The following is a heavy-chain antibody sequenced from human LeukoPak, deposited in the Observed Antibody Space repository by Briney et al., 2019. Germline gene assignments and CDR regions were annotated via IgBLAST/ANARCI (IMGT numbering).Heavy chain of an antibody. Sequence: GSLRLSCVGSGFTFSSYWMHWVRQGPGKGLEWVSRISIDGSTTTYADSVKGRFTISRDNAKNTAYLQMNSLRAEDTAVYYCAKEGFDSWGQGTLVTVSS. CDR2: ISIDGSTT. CDR1: GFTFSSYW. V-gene: IGHV3-74*01. J-gene: IGHJ4*02. CDR3: AKEGFDS.